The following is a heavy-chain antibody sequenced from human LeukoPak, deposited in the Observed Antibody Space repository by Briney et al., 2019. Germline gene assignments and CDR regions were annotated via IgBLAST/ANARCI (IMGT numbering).Heavy chain of an antibody. CDR1: GYTFTDYY. CDR2: INPNSGGT. CDR3: ARQTYYYDSSLDY. J-gene: IGHJ4*02. Sequence: ASVKVSCKASGYTFTDYYMHWVRQAPGQGLEWMGWINPNSGGTNYAQKFQGRVTMTRDTSISTAYMELSRLRSDDTAVYYCARQTYYYDSSLDYWGQGTLVTVSS. D-gene: IGHD3-22*01. V-gene: IGHV1-2*02.